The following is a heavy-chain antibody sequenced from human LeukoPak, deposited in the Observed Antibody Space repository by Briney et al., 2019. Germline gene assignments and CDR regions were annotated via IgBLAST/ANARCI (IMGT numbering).Heavy chain of an antibody. CDR1: GGYFSGYY. CDR2: IYYSGST. Sequence: SETLSLTCAVYGGYFSGYYWSWIRQPPGKGLEWIGYIYYSGSTNYNPSLKSRVTISVDTSKNQFSLKLSSVTAADTAVYYCARVSMATPIPAYYYYCGMDVWGQGTTVTVSS. V-gene: IGHV4-59*01. CDR3: ARVSMATPIPAYYYYCGMDV. J-gene: IGHJ6*02. D-gene: IGHD5-24*01.